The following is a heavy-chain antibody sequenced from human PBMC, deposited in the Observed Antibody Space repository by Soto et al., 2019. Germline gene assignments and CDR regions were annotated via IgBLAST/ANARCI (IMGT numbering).Heavy chain of an antibody. CDR1: GFTFSSYW. CDR2: IKQDGSEK. V-gene: IGHV3-7*03. Sequence: PGGSLRLSCAASGFTFSSYWMSWVRQAPGKGLEWVANIKQDGSEKYYVDSVKGRFTISRDNAKNSLYLQMNSLRAEDTAVYYCARDITGSYYFCFDYWGQGTLVTVSS. D-gene: IGHD1-26*01. J-gene: IGHJ4*02. CDR3: ARDITGSYYFCFDY.